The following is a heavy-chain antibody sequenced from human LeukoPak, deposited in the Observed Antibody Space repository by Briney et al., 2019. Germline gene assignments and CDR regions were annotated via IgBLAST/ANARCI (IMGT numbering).Heavy chain of an antibody. Sequence: ASVKVSCKASGYSFVLYGISWVRQAPGQGLEWMGIINPSGGSTSYAQKFQGRVTMTRDMSTSTVYMELSSLRSEDTAVYYCARYGIVATIGFDYWGQGTLVTVSS. D-gene: IGHD5-12*01. J-gene: IGHJ4*02. V-gene: IGHV1-46*01. CDR2: INPSGGST. CDR3: ARYGIVATIGFDY. CDR1: GYSFVLYG.